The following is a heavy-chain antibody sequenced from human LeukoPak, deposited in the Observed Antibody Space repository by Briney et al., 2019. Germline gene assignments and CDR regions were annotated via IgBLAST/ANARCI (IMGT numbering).Heavy chain of an antibody. D-gene: IGHD2-15*01. J-gene: IGHJ4*02. V-gene: IGHV5-51*01. CDR3: AATSDCSGGSCYSGFDY. Sequence: GESLKISCKGSGYSFTSYWIGWVRQMPGKGLEWMGIIYPGDSDTRYSPSFQGQVTISADKSISTAYLQWSSLKASDTAVYYCAATSDCSGGSCYSGFDYWGQGTLVTVSS. CDR1: GYSFTSYW. CDR2: IYPGDSDT.